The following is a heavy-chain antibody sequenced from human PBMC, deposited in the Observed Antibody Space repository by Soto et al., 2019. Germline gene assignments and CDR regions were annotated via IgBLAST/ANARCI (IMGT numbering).Heavy chain of an antibody. V-gene: IGHV1-3*01. J-gene: IGHJ4*02. D-gene: IGHD6-13*01. CDR2: INAGNGNT. CDR1: GYTFTSYA. Sequence: GASVKVSCKASGYTFTSYAMHWVRQAPGQRLEWMGWINAGNGNTKYSQKFQGRVTITRDTSASTAYMELSSLRSEDTAVYYCARASAYSSSWSSSNYYFDYWGQGTLVTVSS. CDR3: ARASAYSSSWSSSNYYFDY.